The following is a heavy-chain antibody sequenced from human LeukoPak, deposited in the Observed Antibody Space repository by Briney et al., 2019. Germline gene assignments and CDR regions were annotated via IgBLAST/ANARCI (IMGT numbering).Heavy chain of an antibody. V-gene: IGHV3-20*04. CDR2: INWNGGST. Sequence: GGSLRLSCAASGFTFYDYGMSWVRQAPGKGLEWGSGINWNGGSTGYAGSVKGRFTISRDNAKNSLYLQMNSLRAEDTALYYCARAPNYYDSSGYYFDYWGQGTLVTVSS. CDR3: ARAPNYYDSSGYYFDY. CDR1: GFTFYDYG. J-gene: IGHJ4*02. D-gene: IGHD3-22*01.